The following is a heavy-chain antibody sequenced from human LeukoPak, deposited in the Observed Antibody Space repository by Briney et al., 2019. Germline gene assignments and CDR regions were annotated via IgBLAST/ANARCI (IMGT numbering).Heavy chain of an antibody. CDR2: IYTSGST. V-gene: IGHV4-4*07. CDR1: GGSFSGYY. D-gene: IGHD2-2*01. J-gene: IGHJ5*02. CDR3: ARDLTYCSSTSCRGGFDP. Sequence: SETLSLTCAVYGGSFSGYYWSWIRQPAGKGLEWIGRIYTSGSTNYNPSLKSRVTISVDTSKNQFSLKLSSVTAADTAVYYCARDLTYCSSTSCRGGFDPWGQGTLVTVSS.